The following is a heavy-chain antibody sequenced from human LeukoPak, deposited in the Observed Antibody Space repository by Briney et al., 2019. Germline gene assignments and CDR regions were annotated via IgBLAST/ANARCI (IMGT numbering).Heavy chain of an antibody. CDR3: SAGGLDY. V-gene: IGHV3-73*01. Sequence: GGSLRLSCAASGFTFSGSAMHWVRQASGKGLQWVGHIRTKGNNYATAYAASVKGRFTISRDDSKNTAYLKMSSLKTEDTAVYXXSAGGLDYWGQGTLVTVSS. J-gene: IGHJ4*02. CDR1: GFTFSGSA. CDR2: IRTKGNNYAT. D-gene: IGHD2-15*01.